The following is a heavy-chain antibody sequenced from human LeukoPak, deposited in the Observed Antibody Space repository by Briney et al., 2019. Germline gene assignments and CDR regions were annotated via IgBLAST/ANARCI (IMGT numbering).Heavy chain of an antibody. CDR1: GFTFSSYA. Sequence: GGSLRLSCGASGFTFSSYAMSWVRQAPGKGLGWVSGISGNGGRTYNADSVKGRFTISRDNSKNTLYLQMNSLRGEDTAVYYCAKETGPRRYYSDSSGYRPYYFDYWGQGTLVTVSS. CDR2: ISGNGGRT. CDR3: AKETGPRRYYSDSSGYRPYYFDY. V-gene: IGHV3-23*01. J-gene: IGHJ4*02. D-gene: IGHD3-22*01.